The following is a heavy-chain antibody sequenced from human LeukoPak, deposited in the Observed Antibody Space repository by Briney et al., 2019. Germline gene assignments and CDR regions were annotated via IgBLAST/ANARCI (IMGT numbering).Heavy chain of an antibody. V-gene: IGHV3-23*01. CDR1: GFTFSTYA. CDR3: AKTGYCSSSGCYVDPYVD. J-gene: IGHJ1*01. CDR2: ISGSGITT. Sequence: GGSLRLSCAATGFTFSTYAMSWVRQAPGKGLEWVSLISGSGITTYYADSVQGRFTISRDTSKNTLYLQMNSLRAEDTAVYYCAKTGYCSSSGCYVDPYVDWGQGTRVTVSS. D-gene: IGHD2-2*01.